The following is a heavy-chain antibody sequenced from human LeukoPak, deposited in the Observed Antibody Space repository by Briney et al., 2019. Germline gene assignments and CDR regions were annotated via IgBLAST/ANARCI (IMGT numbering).Heavy chain of an antibody. Sequence: GGSLRLSCAASGFTFSNYGMHWVRQAPGKGLEWVSSINNVASYIYYAHSVKGRFTISRDNARNSLYLQMNSLSDEDTAVYYCARDPTQYLRYGHFDYWGQGTLVTVSS. CDR2: INNVASYI. V-gene: IGHV3-21*01. CDR3: ARDPTQYLRYGHFDY. D-gene: IGHD5/OR15-5a*01. CDR1: GFTFSNYG. J-gene: IGHJ4*02.